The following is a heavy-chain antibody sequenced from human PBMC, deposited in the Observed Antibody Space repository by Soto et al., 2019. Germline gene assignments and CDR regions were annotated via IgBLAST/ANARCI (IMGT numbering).Heavy chain of an antibody. CDR1: GGSISSSSYY. V-gene: IGHV4-39*01. Sequence: LQLQESGPGLVKPSETLSLTCTVSGGSISSSSYYWGWIRQSPGKGLEWIGSSFYSGTPYYNPSLQERVIMSLHTSENQFSQKLSAGTAADTAVYYWARTHAYLCGDSEGGRGYFDLWGRGTLVTGSS. CDR3: ARTHAYLCGDSEGGRGYFDL. D-gene: IGHD4-17*01. J-gene: IGHJ2*01. CDR2: SFYSGTP.